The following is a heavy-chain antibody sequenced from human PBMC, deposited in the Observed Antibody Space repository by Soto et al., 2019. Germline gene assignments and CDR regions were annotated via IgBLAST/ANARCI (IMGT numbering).Heavy chain of an antibody. CDR2: ISGYNGDT. Sequence: ASVKVSCKASGYTFTGYYMHWVRQAPGQGLEWMGWISGYNGDTNYAQEFRGRVTMTTDTSTNTAYMEVRSLRSDDTAVYYCARAAVAVSGTKFFRHWGQGTLVTVSS. V-gene: IGHV1-18*04. J-gene: IGHJ1*01. CDR1: GYTFTGYY. CDR3: ARAAVAVSGTKFFRH. D-gene: IGHD6-19*01.